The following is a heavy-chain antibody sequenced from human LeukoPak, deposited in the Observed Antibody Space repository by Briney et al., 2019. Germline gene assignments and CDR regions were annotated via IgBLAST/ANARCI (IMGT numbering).Heavy chain of an antibody. D-gene: IGHD2-15*01. Sequence: SKTLSLTCAVYGGSFSGYYWSWIRQPPGKGLEWIGEINHSGSTNYNPSLKSRVTISVDTSKNQFSLKLSSVTAADTAVYYCARARTIRGYCSGGSCSTFDYWGQGTLVTVSS. CDR1: GGSFSGYY. V-gene: IGHV4-34*01. CDR2: INHSGST. J-gene: IGHJ4*02. CDR3: ARARTIRGYCSGGSCSTFDY.